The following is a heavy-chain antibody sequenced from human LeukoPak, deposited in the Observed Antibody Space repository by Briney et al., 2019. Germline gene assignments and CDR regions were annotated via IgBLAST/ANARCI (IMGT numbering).Heavy chain of an antibody. D-gene: IGHD2-2*01. CDR2: FDPEDGET. Sequence: ASVKVSCKASGYTFTGYYMHCVRQAPGKGLEWMGGFDPEDGETIYAQKFQGRVTMTEDTSTDTAYMELSSLRSEDTAVYYCATLVVPAWGQGTLVTVSS. V-gene: IGHV1-24*01. J-gene: IGHJ1*01. CDR3: ATLVVPA. CDR1: GYTFTGYY.